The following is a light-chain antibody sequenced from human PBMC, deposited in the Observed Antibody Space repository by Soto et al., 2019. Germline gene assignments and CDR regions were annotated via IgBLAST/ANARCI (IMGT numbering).Light chain of an antibody. CDR1: QSVSNNY. CDR3: QQYGSSGT. V-gene: IGKV3-20*01. CDR2: GAS. J-gene: IGKJ1*01. Sequence: IALTQSPGTLSLSTGERATLSCRASQSVSNNYLAWYQQKPGQAPRLLIYGASNRATGIPDRFSGSGSGTDFTLTISRLEPEDFAVYYCQQYGSSGTFGQGTKVDI.